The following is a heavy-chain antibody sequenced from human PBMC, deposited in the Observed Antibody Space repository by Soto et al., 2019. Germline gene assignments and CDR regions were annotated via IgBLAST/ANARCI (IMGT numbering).Heavy chain of an antibody. J-gene: IGHJ4*02. CDR3: ARTAAIGAYRESFDF. CDR1: GFSLRNSGVG. CDR2: MYRGDDK. Sequence: QITLKESGPTLVKPTQTLTLTCAFSGFSLRNSGVGVGWIRQPPGKALEWLALMYRGDDKRYSPSLKSRLTITEDNATNQVVLTITNMDPVDTATYYCARTAAIGAYRESFDFWGQGTLVTVAS. V-gene: IGHV2-5*02. D-gene: IGHD2-8*02.